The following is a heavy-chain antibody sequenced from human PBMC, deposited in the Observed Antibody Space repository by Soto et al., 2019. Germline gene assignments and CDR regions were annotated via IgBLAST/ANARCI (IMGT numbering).Heavy chain of an antibody. V-gene: IGHV1-46*01. D-gene: IGHD2-15*01. CDR2: INPSGGST. Sequence: ASVKVSCKASGYTFTSYYMHWVRQAPGQGLEWMGIINPSGGSTSYAQKFQGRVNMTRDTSTSTVYMELSSLRSEDTAVYYCARDYPEIYCSGGSCYDPGYYYYGMDVWGQGTTVTVSS. J-gene: IGHJ6*02. CDR1: GYTFTSYY. CDR3: ARDYPEIYCSGGSCYDPGYYYYGMDV.